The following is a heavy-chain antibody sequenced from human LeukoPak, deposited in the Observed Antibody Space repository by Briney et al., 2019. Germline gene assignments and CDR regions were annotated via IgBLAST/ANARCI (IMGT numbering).Heavy chain of an antibody. CDR1: GGSISSSSYY. CDR2: MYYSGCT. D-gene: IGHD6-19*01. Sequence: SETLSLTCTVSGGSISSSSYYWGWIRQPPGKGLEWIGTMYYSGCTYYNPSLKSRVTISVDTSKNQFSLKVSSVTAADTAVYYCARLPSSGWLRYYFDYWGQGTLVTVSS. CDR3: ARLPSSGWLRYYFDY. V-gene: IGHV4-39*01. J-gene: IGHJ4*02.